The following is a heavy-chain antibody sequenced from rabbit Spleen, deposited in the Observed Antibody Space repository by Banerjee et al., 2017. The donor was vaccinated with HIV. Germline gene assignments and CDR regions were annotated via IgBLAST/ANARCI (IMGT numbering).Heavy chain of an antibody. CDR3: ARGSATMTMVITGFYLNL. CDR2: IYGGSIDDT. D-gene: IGHD2-1*01. V-gene: IGHV1S40*01. J-gene: IGHJ4*01. CDR1: GFTISSSYY. Sequence: QSLEESGGGLVQPEGSLALTCKASGFTISSSYYMCWVRQARGKGLEWIACIYGGSIDDTYYASWAKGRFTISKTSSTTVTLQMTSLTAADTATYFCARGSATMTMVITGFYLNLWGQGTLVTVS.